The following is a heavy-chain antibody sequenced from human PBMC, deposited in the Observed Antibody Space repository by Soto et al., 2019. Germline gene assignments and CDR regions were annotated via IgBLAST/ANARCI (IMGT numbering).Heavy chain of an antibody. D-gene: IGHD3-10*01. J-gene: IGHJ4*02. CDR2: INHSGST. CDR3: ARRGLWSGGN. CDR1: GGSFSGYY. V-gene: IGHV4-34*01. Sequence: PSETLSLTCAVYGGSFSGYYWSWIRQPPGKGLEWIGEINHSGSTNYNPSLKSRVTISVDTSKNQFSLKLSSVTAADTAVYYCARRGLWSGGNWGQGTLVTVSS.